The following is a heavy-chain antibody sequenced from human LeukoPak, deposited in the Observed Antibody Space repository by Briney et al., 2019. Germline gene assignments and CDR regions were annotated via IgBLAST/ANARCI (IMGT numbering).Heavy chain of an antibody. CDR1: GFTFSNYG. V-gene: IGHV3-30*18. J-gene: IGHJ5*02. CDR2: ISYDGSNK. Sequence: GGSLRLSCAASGFTFSNYGMHWVRQAPGKGLQWVAVISYDGSNKYYADSVKGRFTISRDNSKNTLYLQMNSLRAEDTAVYYCAKDDRGGSSSWSLLGWFDPWGQGTLVTVSS. D-gene: IGHD6-13*01. CDR3: AKDDRGGSSSWSLLGWFDP.